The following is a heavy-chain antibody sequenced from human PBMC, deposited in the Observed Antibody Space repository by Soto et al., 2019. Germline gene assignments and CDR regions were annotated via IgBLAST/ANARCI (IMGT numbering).Heavy chain of an antibody. CDR2: ISGSASST. V-gene: IGHV3-23*04. Sequence: EVQLVESGGGLVQPGGSLRLSCAASGFTFSSYAMNWVRQAPPKGLEWVSVISGSASSTDYADSVKGRFTISRDNSKSTLYLQMNSLRAEDTAVYYCAKEGRSWDGAFDIWGQGTMVTVSS. CDR3: AKEGRSWDGAFDI. J-gene: IGHJ3*02. D-gene: IGHD6-13*01. CDR1: GFTFSSYA.